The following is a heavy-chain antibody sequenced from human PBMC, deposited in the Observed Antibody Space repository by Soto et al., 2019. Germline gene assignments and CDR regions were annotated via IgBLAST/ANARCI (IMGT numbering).Heavy chain of an antibody. V-gene: IGHV4-59*01. Sequence: SETLSLTCTVSGSSISTYYWSWIRQPPGKGLEWIGYSYYSGSTSYNPSLKSRVTISVDTSKNQFSLKLRSVTAADTAVYYCASDRSSGWDQGYGMDVWGQGTTVTVSS. J-gene: IGHJ6*02. CDR1: GSSISTYY. D-gene: IGHD6-19*01. CDR3: ASDRSSGWDQGYGMDV. CDR2: SYYSGST.